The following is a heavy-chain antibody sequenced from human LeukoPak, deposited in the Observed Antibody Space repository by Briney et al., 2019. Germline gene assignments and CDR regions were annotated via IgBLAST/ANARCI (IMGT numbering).Heavy chain of an antibody. V-gene: IGHV1-2*02. Sequence: ASVKVSCKASGYTFTGYYMHWVRQAPGQGLEWMGWINPNSGGTNYAQKFQGRVTMTRDTSISTAYMELSRLRSDDTAVYYCARAYYDILTGHKNYYYYYYMNVGGKGTTVTVSS. CDR3: ARAYYDILTGHKNYYYYYYMNV. D-gene: IGHD3-9*01. CDR2: INPNSGGT. J-gene: IGHJ6*03. CDR1: GYTFTGYY.